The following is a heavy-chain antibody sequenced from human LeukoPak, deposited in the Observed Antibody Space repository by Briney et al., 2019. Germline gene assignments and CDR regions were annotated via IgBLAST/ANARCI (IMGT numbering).Heavy chain of an antibody. J-gene: IGHJ6*03. CDR1: GFTFSSYW. V-gene: IGHV3-74*01. CDR2: IKTDGSST. D-gene: IGHD6-13*01. Sequence: GGSLRLSCAASGFTFSSYWMHWVRQAPGKGLVWVSHIKTDGSSTNYAESVKGRFTISRDNAKNTVYLQMNSLRAEDTAVYYCARGRAAAGSYYYYYYMDVWGKGTTVTVSS. CDR3: ARGRAAAGSYYYYYYMDV.